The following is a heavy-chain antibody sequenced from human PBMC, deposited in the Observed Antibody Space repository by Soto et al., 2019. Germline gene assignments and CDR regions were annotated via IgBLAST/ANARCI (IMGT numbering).Heavy chain of an antibody. J-gene: IGHJ4*02. CDR3: AKDETRNDYVWGSYRPPFDY. V-gene: IGHV3-23*01. Sequence: GGSLRLSCSASGFTFSSYAMSWVRQAPGKGLEWVSAISGSGGSTYYADSVKGRFTISRDNSKNTLYLQMNSLRAEDTAVYYCAKDETRNDYVWGSYRPPFDYWGQGTLVTVSS. CDR2: ISGSGGST. D-gene: IGHD3-16*02. CDR1: GFTFSSYA.